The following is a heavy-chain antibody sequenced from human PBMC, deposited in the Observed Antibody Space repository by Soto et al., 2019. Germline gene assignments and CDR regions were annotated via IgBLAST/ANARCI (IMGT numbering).Heavy chain of an antibody. J-gene: IGHJ4*02. V-gene: IGHV3-7*05. CDR2: IKQDGSEK. D-gene: IGHD5-18*01. Sequence: GGSLRLSCAASGFTFSSYWMSWVRQAPGKGLEWVANIKQDGSEKYYVDSVKGRFTISRDNAKNSLYLQMNSLRAEDTAVYYCARDLGDVDTAMVHDYWGQGTLVTVSS. CDR3: ARDLGDVDTAMVHDY. CDR1: GFTFSSYW.